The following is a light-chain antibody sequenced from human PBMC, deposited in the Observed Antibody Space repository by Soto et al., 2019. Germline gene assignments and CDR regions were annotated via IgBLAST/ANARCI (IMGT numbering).Light chain of an antibody. CDR1: SGQSSYA. CDR3: KTWVAGTGVL. Sequence: QPVLTQSPSASASLGASVRLTCTLSSGQSSYAIAWHQQQPEKGPRYLMRVDSDGSQNKGDGIPDRFSGSTSGAEHYLTISSLQSEDEADYYCKTWVAGTGVLFGGGTKLTVL. CDR2: VDSDGSQ. V-gene: IGLV4-69*01. J-gene: IGLJ2*01.